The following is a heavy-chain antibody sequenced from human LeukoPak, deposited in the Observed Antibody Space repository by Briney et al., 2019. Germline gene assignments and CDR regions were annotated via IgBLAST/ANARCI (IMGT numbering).Heavy chain of an antibody. CDR1: GYTFTSYG. D-gene: IGHD6-19*01. Sequence: ASVKVSCKASGYTFTSYGITWVRQAPGQGLEWMGWISAYNGNTNYAQKLQGRVTMTTDTSPSTAYMELKSLRSDDTAVYYCARGDSSGWVDYWGQGTLVTVSS. V-gene: IGHV1-18*01. J-gene: IGHJ4*02. CDR2: ISAYNGNT. CDR3: ARGDSSGWVDY.